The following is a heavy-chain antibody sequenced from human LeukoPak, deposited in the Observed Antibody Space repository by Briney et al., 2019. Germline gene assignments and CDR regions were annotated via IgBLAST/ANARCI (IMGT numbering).Heavy chain of an antibody. CDR2: ISSNGGST. CDR3: ARSFSGSAINWFDP. J-gene: IGHJ5*02. CDR1: GFTFSSYA. D-gene: IGHD3-10*01. Sequence: GGSLRLSCAASGFTFSSYAMHWVRQAPGKGLEYVSAISSNGGSTYYANSVKGRFTISRDNSKNTLYLQMGSLRAEDMAVYYCARSFSGSAINWFDPWGQGTLVTVSS. V-gene: IGHV3-64*01.